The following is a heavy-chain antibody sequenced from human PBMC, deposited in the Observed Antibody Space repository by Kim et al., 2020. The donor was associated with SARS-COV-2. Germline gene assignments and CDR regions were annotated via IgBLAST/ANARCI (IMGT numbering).Heavy chain of an antibody. J-gene: IGHJ4*02. Sequence: ASVKVSCKASGYNFNSYAMNWVRQAPGQGLEWMGWINTNSGNPTYAQGFRGRFVLSLDMSVNTAYLQIKSLQAEDTAIYFCVRDQNRAFDYWGQGTLVTVSS. CDR3: VRDQNRAFDY. D-gene: IGHD3-10*01. V-gene: IGHV7-4-1*02. CDR1: GYNFNSYA. CDR2: INTNSGNP.